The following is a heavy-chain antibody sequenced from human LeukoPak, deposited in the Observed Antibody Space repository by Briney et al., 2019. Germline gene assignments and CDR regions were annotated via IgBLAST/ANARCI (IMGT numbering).Heavy chain of an antibody. Sequence: GASVKVSCKASGYTFTSYDINWVRQATGQGLEWMGGIIPIFGTANYAQKFQGRVTITADESTSTAYMELSSLRSEDTAVYYCAKTTVTTRVSWYFDLWGRGTLVTVSS. CDR2: IIPIFGTA. D-gene: IGHD4-17*01. CDR3: AKTTVTTRVSWYFDL. V-gene: IGHV1-69*13. CDR1: GYTFTSYD. J-gene: IGHJ2*01.